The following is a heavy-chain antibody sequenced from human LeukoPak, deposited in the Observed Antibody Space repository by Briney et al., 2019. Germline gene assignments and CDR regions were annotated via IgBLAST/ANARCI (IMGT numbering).Heavy chain of an antibody. D-gene: IGHD4-17*01. CDR1: GGSFSGYY. CDR2: INHSGST. CDR3: ATETSTVTPVMGY. V-gene: IGHV4-34*01. Sequence: SETLSLPCAVYGGSFSGYYWSWTRQPPGKGLEWIGEINHSGSTNYNPSLKSRVTISVDTSKNQFSLKLSSVTAADTAVYYCATETSTVTPVMGYWGQGTLVTVSS. J-gene: IGHJ4*02.